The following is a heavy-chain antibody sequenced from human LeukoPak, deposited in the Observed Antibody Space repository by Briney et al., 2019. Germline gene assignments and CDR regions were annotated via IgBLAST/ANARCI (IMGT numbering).Heavy chain of an antibody. Sequence: QAGGSLRLSCAATGFTFKGYGMHWVRQPPGKGLEWVSSINWKGGGIDYADSVKGRFTISRDNAKNSLYLQLSSLRPEDTALYYCAKHMRATNTYSFFGLDVWGQGTTVTVSS. CDR2: INWKGGGI. CDR1: GFTFKGYG. J-gene: IGHJ6*02. V-gene: IGHV3-9*01. CDR3: AKHMRATNTYSFFGLDV. D-gene: IGHD1-26*01.